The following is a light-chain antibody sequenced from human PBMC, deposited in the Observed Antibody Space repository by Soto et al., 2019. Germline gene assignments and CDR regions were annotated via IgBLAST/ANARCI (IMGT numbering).Light chain of an antibody. CDR2: EVS. J-gene: IGLJ1*01. V-gene: IGLV2-14*01. CDR3: SSFTSSGTHV. CDR1: SSDVGGYNY. Sequence: QSALTQPASVSGSPGQSITISCTGTSSDVGGYNYVSWYQQHPAKAPKLMIYEVSNRPSGVSNRFSGSKSGNTASLTISGLQAGDEADYYCSSFTSSGTHVFGTGTKLTVL.